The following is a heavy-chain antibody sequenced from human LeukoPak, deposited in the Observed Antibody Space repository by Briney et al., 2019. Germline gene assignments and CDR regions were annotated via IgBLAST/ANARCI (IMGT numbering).Heavy chain of an antibody. CDR1: GYSFTSYW. D-gene: IGHD2-2*01. V-gene: IGHV5-51*01. CDR3: ARPIYCSSTSCYGFDP. Sequence: GESLKISCKGSGYSFTSYWIGWVRQMPGKGQEWMGIIYPGDSDTRYSPSFQGQVTISADKSISTAYLQWSSLKASDTAIYYCARPIYCSSTSCYGFDPWGQGTLVTVSS. J-gene: IGHJ5*02. CDR2: IYPGDSDT.